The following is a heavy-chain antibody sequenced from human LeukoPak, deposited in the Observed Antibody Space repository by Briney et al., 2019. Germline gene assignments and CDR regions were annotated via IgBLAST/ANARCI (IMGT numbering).Heavy chain of an antibody. V-gene: IGHV4-59*01. Sequence: RPSETLSLTCTVSGGPISSYYWSWIRQPPGKGLEWIGYIYYSGSTNYNPSLKSRVTISVDTSKNQFSLKLSSVTAADTAVYYCARLTSYYYYGMDVWGQGTTVTVSS. J-gene: IGHJ6*02. CDR3: ARLTSYYYYGMDV. CDR1: GGPISSYY. CDR2: IYYSGST. D-gene: IGHD3-9*01.